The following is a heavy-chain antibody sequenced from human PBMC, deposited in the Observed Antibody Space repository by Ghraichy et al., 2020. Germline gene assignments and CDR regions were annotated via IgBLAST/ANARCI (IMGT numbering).Heavy chain of an antibody. J-gene: IGHJ4*02. CDR3: ARVHCGGDCFVDY. CDR2: ISGSGGST. D-gene: IGHD2-21*02. CDR1: GFTLRMYA. Sequence: GGSLRLSCEASGFTLRMYAMSWVRQAPGKGLDWVSGISGSGGSTDYANSVKGRSTISRDNSKSTLFLQMNSLKAEDTAVYYCARVHCGGDCFVDYWGQGTLVTVSS. V-gene: IGHV3-23*01.